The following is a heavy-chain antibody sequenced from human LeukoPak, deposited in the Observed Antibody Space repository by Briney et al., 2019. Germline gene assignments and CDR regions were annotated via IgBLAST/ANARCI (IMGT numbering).Heavy chain of an antibody. V-gene: IGHV1-2*02. Sequence: VASVKVSCKASGYTFTSYGISWVRQAPGQGLEWMGWVNPHSGGTNYAQKFQGRVTMTRDTSISTAYMELSSLRSDDTAVYYCARVHCSGGTCYQTTDGEYFQHWGQGTLVIVSS. CDR2: VNPHSGGT. CDR3: ARVHCSGGTCYQTTDGEYFQH. D-gene: IGHD2-15*01. CDR1: GYTFTSYG. J-gene: IGHJ1*01.